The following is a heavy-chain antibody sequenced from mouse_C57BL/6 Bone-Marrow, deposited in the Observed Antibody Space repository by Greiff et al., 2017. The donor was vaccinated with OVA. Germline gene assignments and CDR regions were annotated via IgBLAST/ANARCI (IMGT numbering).Heavy chain of an antibody. Sequence: VQLQESGAELVKPGASVKISCKASGYAFSSYWMNWVKQRPGKGLEWIGQIYPGDGDTNYNGKFKGKATLTADKSSSTAYMQLSSLTSEDSAVYFCARWGYYWRGDYWGQGTSVTVSS. V-gene: IGHV1-80*01. CDR1: GYAFSSYW. CDR2: IYPGDGDT. J-gene: IGHJ4*01. D-gene: IGHD1-1*01. CDR3: ARWGYYWRGDY.